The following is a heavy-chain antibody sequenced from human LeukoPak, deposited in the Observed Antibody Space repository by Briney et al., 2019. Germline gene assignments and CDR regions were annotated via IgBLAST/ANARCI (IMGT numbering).Heavy chain of an antibody. Sequence: EASVKVSCKASGYTFTSYGISWVRQAPGQGLEWVGWISAYNGNTDYAQKIQGRVTMTTDTSTSTAYMELRSLKSDDTAVYYCARGLVDTAMVAPTYWGQGTLVTVSS. V-gene: IGHV1-18*01. CDR2: ISAYNGNT. J-gene: IGHJ4*02. D-gene: IGHD5-18*01. CDR3: ARGLVDTAMVAPTY. CDR1: GYTFTSYG.